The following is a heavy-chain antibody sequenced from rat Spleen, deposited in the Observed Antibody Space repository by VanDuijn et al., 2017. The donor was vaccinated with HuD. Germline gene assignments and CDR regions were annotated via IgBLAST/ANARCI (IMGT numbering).Heavy chain of an antibody. Sequence: EVQLVESGGGLVQPGRSMKLSCAASGFSFSNHYMAWVRQTPTKGLEWVASINTGGGITYYRDSVKGRFTISRDNAKSTLYLQVDSLRSEDTATYYCARHGYYDGSYYYYFDYWGQGVMVTVSS. J-gene: IGHJ2*01. CDR3: ARHGYYDGSYYYYFDY. D-gene: IGHD1-12*02. V-gene: IGHV5-25*01. CDR1: GFSFSNHY. CDR2: INTGGGIT.